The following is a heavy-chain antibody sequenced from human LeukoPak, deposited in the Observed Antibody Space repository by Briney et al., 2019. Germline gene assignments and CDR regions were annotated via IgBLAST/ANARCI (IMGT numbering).Heavy chain of an antibody. CDR3: ATTPGDFLGIAFDI. CDR2: ISYDGSNK. Sequence: GGSLRLSCAASGFTFSSYAMHWIRQAPGKGLEWVAVISYDGSNKYYADSVKGRFTISRDNSKNTLYLQMNSLRAEDTAVYYCATTPGDFLGIAFDIWGQGTMVTVSS. J-gene: IGHJ3*02. V-gene: IGHV3-30-3*01. D-gene: IGHD3-16*01. CDR1: GFTFSSYA.